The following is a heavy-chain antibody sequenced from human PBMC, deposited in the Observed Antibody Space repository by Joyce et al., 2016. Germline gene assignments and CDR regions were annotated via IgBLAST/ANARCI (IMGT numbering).Heavy chain of an antibody. CDR2: IYWDDDE. CDR3: AYRRNYNGNWYTFDY. V-gene: IGHV2-5*05. Sequence: ITLKESGPTLVKPTQTLTLTCTFSGFSLNTNGVGVGWIRQPPGKALQLLALIYWDDDEHYDPSLKSRLTITKDTFKNQDVLRMTDMDPVDTGTYYCAYRRNYNGNWYTFDYWGQGTLVTVSS. D-gene: IGHD1-1*01. CDR1: GFSLNTNGVG. J-gene: IGHJ4*02.